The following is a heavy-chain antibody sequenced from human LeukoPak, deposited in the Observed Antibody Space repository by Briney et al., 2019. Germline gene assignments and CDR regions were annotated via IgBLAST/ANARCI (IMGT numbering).Heavy chain of an antibody. D-gene: IGHD2-21*02. J-gene: IGHJ4*02. CDR2: IYYSGST. CDR3: ARGVTGYYFDY. V-gene: IGHV4-31*03. Sequence: SQTLSLTCTVSGGSISSGGYYWSWIRQHPGKGLEWIGYIYYSGSTYYNPSLKSRVTISVDTSKNQFSLKLSSVTAADTAVYYCARGVTGYYFDYWGQGPWSPSPQ. CDR1: GGSISSGGYY.